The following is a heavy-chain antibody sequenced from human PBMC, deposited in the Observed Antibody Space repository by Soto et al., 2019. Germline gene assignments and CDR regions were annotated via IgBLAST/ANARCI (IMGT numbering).Heavy chain of an antibody. Sequence: QVQLVASGGGVVQPGSSLRLSCAASGFTFISYAMHWVRQAPGKGLEWVAGISDDGSNKYYADYVKGRFTISRDTYKNLLYMQINSLRAEYTNVYYCATVGTGTHWDTYYYFCMDVWGQGTRVKVS. CDR3: ATVGTGTHWDTYYYFCMDV. V-gene: IGHV3-30-3*01. CDR2: ISDDGSNK. J-gene: IGHJ6*02. CDR1: GFTFISYA. D-gene: IGHD1-1*01.